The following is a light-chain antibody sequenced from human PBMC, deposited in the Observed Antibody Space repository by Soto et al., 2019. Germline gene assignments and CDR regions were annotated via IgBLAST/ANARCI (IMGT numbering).Light chain of an antibody. CDR2: EVT. CDR1: SSDVGGYNY. Sequence: QSALTQPASVSGSPGQSITVSCTGTSSDVGGYNYVSWYQQHPGKAPKHMIYEVTNRPSGVSNRFSGSKSGNTASLTFTGLQADDEADYYCNSYTSSTTPVFGGGTKLTVL. V-gene: IGLV2-14*01. CDR3: NSYTSSTTPV. J-gene: IGLJ3*02.